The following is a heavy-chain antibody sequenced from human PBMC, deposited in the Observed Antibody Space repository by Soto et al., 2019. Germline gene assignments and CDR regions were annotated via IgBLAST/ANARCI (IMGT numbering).Heavy chain of an antibody. D-gene: IGHD2-2*01. J-gene: IGHJ4*02. V-gene: IGHV1-18*04. CDR1: GYIFTSYG. CDR3: ARDKHAVSSTRSGVVDY. Sequence: SVKVSCKASGYIFTSYGVSWVRQAPGQGLEWMGWISAYNGNTNYAQKLQGRVTMTTDTSTSTAYMELRSLRSDDTAVYYCARDKHAVSSTRSGVVDYSGQRPLVTVSS. CDR2: ISAYNGNT.